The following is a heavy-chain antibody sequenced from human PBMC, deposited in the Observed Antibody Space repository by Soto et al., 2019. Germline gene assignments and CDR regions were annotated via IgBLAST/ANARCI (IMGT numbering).Heavy chain of an antibody. D-gene: IGHD2-8*02. CDR2: VNPNSGET. V-gene: IGHV1-8*01. CDR3: SDTDGP. CDR1: GHSLNKYD. J-gene: IGHJ5*02. Sequence: AASVKVSCKASGHSLNKYDINWVRQAPGQGLEWMGWVNPNSGETGFAQKFQGRITMTRNTSINTVYMELRSLRSDDTAVYFCSDTDGPWGQGTLVTVSS.